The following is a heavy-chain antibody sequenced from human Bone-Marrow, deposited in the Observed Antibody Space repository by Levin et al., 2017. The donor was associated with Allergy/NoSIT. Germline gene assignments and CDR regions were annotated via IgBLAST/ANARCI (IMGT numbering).Heavy chain of an antibody. D-gene: IGHD3-10*01. CDR3: AKNRLWFREMGAFDS. CDR2: ISGSGGST. Sequence: PGGSWRSSCAASGFTFSSYAMSWVRQAPGKGWEGVLVISGSGGSTYYADSVKGRFTISRDNSKNTLYLQMNSLRAEDTAVYYCAKNRLWFREMGAFDSWGQGTMVTVSS. J-gene: IGHJ3*02. CDR1: GFTFSSYA. V-gene: IGHV3-23*01.